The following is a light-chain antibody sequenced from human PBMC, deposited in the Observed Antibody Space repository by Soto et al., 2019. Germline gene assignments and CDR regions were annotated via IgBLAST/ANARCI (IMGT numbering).Light chain of an antibody. CDR1: SSDVGDYNY. CDR3: TSYAGSNNFV. J-gene: IGLJ1*01. CDR2: EVS. V-gene: IGLV2-8*01. Sequence: QSVLTQPPSASGSPGQSVTISCTGTSSDVGDYNYVSWYQQHPGKAPKLMIYEVSKRPSGVPDRFSGSKSGNTASLTVPGLQAEDEADYCCTSYAGSNNFVFGAGTKVTVL.